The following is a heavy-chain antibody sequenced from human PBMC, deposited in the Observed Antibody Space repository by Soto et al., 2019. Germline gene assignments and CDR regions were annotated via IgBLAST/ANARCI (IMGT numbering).Heavy chain of an antibody. V-gene: IGHV4-59*01. CDR1: GGSISGSY. Sequence: SATLSLTCSVSGGSISGSYWSWIRQPPGKGLEWLGYVYYTGSTNYSPSLRSRVSISVDTSKNEFSLRLSSVTAADTAVYFCARSVAVPGAHIDYWGQGTQVTVSS. D-gene: IGHD6-19*01. J-gene: IGHJ4*02. CDR3: ARSVAVPGAHIDY. CDR2: VYYTGST.